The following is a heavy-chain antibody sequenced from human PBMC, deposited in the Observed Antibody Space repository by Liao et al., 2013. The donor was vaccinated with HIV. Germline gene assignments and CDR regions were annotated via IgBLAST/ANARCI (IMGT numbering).Heavy chain of an antibody. CDR3: ATRITISGVAIPHALDV. Sequence: QASGPGVIKPWETLSLTCTVSGGSISSQNNFWGWIRQSPGKGLEWIGSVYFTGSDYYAPSLKSRATISVDTSKNQFSLTLTSVTAADTAMYYCATRITISGVAIPHALDVWGQGTMVAVSS. J-gene: IGHJ3*01. CDR1: GGSISSQNNF. D-gene: IGHD3-3*01. V-gene: IGHV4-39*01. CDR2: VYFTGSD.